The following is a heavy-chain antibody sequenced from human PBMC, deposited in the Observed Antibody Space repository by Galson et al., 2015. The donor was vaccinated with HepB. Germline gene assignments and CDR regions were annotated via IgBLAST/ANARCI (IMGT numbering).Heavy chain of an antibody. V-gene: IGHV3-48*03. J-gene: IGHJ4*02. D-gene: IGHD6-13*01. CDR3: ASRGIAAPRTYHFDY. CDR1: GFIFSSHE. Sequence: SLRLSCAASGFIFSSHEMNWVRQAPGKGLEWVSYISGSGSTVYYADSVKGRFTISRDNAKNSLFLQMNSLRVEDTAVYYCASRGIAAPRTYHFDYWGQGTLVTVSS. CDR2: ISGSGSTV.